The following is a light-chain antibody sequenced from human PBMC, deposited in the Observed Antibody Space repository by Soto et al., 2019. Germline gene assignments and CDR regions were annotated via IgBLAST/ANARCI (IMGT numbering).Light chain of an antibody. V-gene: IGLV3-1*01. Sequence: SYELTQPPSVSVSTGQTASITCSGDKLGDKYACWYQQKPGQSPVLVIYQNNKRPSGIPERFSGTNSWNTATLTISGTQAMNQAEYYCQAWDSSNAVVFGGGTKLTVL. J-gene: IGLJ2*01. CDR3: QAWDSSNAVV. CDR1: KLGDKY. CDR2: QNN.